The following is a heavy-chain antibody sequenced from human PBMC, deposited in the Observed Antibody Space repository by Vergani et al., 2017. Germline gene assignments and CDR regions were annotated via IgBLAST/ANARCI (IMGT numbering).Heavy chain of an antibody. CDR2: ISWNSGSI. Sequence: EVQLVESGGGLVQPGRSLRLSCAASGFTFDDYAMHWVRQAPGKGLEWVSGISWNSGSIGYADSLKGRFTISRDNAKNSLYLQMNSLRAEDTALYYCAKSRSTHYYYYYMDVWGKGTTVTVSS. J-gene: IGHJ6*03. CDR3: AKSRSTHYYYYYMDV. V-gene: IGHV3-9*01. D-gene: IGHD2-15*01. CDR1: GFTFDDYA.